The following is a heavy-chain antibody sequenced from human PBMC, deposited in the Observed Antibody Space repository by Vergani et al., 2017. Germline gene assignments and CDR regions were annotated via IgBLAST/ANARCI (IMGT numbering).Heavy chain of an antibody. J-gene: IGHJ5*02. CDR2: IYYSGST. Sequence: QVQLQESGPGLVKPSETLSLTCTVSGGSISSYYWSWIRQPPGKGLEWIGYIYYSGSTNYNPSLKSRVTISVDTAKNQFSQKLSSVTAADTAVYYCARLVVVPAAILLGWFDPWGQGTLVTVSS. CDR3: ARLVVVPAAILLGWFDP. D-gene: IGHD2-2*02. CDR1: GGSISSYY. V-gene: IGHV4-59*01.